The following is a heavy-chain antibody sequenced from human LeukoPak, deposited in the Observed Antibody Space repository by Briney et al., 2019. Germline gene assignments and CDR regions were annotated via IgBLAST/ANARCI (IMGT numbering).Heavy chain of an antibody. CDR1: GYTFTSYG. CDR2: ISAYNGNT. D-gene: IGHD3/OR15-3a*01. Sequence: ASVMVSCTASGYTFTSYGISWVRQAPGQGLEWMGWISAYNGNTNYAQKLQGRVTMTTDTSTSTAYMELRSLRSDDTAVYYCARDSSDFWPEGWFDPWGQGTLVTVSS. J-gene: IGHJ5*02. CDR3: ARDSSDFWPEGWFDP. V-gene: IGHV1-18*01.